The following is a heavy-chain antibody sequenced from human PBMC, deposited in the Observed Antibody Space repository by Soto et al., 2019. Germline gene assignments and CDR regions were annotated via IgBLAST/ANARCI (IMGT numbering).Heavy chain of an antibody. V-gene: IGHV4-31*03. CDR2: IYYSGST. D-gene: IGHD1-1*01. CDR1: GGSISSGGYY. J-gene: IGHJ5*02. CDR3: ARVRRRPEFDP. Sequence: PSETLSLTCTVSGGSISSGGYYWSWIRQHPGKGLEWIGYIYYSGSTYYNPSLKSRVTISVDTSKNQFSLKLSSVTAADTAVYYCARVRRRPEFDPWGQGTLVTVSS.